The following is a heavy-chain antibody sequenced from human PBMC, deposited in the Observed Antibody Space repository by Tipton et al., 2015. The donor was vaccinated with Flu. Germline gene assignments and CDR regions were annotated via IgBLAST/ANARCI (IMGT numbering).Heavy chain of an antibody. D-gene: IGHD4-11*01. Sequence: SLRLSCAASGFTFSSYGMHWVRQAPGKGLEWVAVISYDGSNKYYADSVKGRFTISRDNSKNTLYLQMNSLRAEDTAVYYCAKDVKGHTVTTFFSYYYYGMDVWGQGTTVTVSS. V-gene: IGHV3-30*18. CDR3: AKDVKGHTVTTFFSYYYYGMDV. CDR1: GFTFSSYG. J-gene: IGHJ6*02. CDR2: ISYDGSNK.